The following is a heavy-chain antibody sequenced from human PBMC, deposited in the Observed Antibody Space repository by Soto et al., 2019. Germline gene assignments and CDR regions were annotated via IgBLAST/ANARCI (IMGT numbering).Heavy chain of an antibody. CDR1: GASISSYY. J-gene: IGHJ4*02. CDR2: IYYSGST. CDR3: ARRYGYYFEY. D-gene: IGHD4-17*01. V-gene: IGHV4-59*08. Sequence: SETLSLTCTVSGASISSYYWSWIRQPPGKGLEWIGCIYYSGSTNYNPSLKSRVTISVDTSKNQLSLKLSSVTAADTAVYYCARRYGYYFEYWGQGTLVTVSS.